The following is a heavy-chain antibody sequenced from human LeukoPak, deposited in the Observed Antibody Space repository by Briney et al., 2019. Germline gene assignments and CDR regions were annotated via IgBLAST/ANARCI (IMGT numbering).Heavy chain of an antibody. CDR3: AKDVDPFGSGSYVEGFDY. V-gene: IGHV3-30*18. Sequence: GVSLRLFCAVCGFTFSSYGMLGVRQAPGKALVWGAVISYDVSNKYYADSVKGRFTISRDNSKNTLYLQMTSLRAEDTAVYYCAKDVDPFGSGSYVEGFDYWGQGTLVTVSS. J-gene: IGHJ4*02. CDR2: ISYDVSNK. CDR1: GFTFSSYG. D-gene: IGHD3-10*01.